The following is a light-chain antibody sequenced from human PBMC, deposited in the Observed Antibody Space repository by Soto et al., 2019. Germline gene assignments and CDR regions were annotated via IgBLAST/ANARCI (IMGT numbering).Light chain of an antibody. Sequence: IVMTQYQATLSVSPGETASLSCRASQSAGNFLAWYQQKPGQAPRLLIYYISTRATGIPARFSGSGSGTEFTLTINSLQSEDSAVYYCQQHNQWPITFGQGTRLEIK. V-gene: IGKV3D-15*01. CDR1: QSAGNF. CDR3: QQHNQWPIT. J-gene: IGKJ5*01. CDR2: YIS.